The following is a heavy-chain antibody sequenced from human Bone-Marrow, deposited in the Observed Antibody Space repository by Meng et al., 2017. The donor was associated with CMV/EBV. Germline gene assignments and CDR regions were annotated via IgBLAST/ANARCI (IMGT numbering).Heavy chain of an antibody. CDR1: GFTFSSYS. J-gene: IGHJ6*02. Sequence: GGSLRLSCAASGFTFSSYSMNWVRQAPGKGLEWVSSISSSSSYIYYADSVKGRFTISRDNAKNSLYLQMHSLRAEDTAVYYCARYCSSTSCYYYGMDVWGQGTTVTVSS. V-gene: IGHV3-21*01. CDR2: ISSSSSYI. D-gene: IGHD2-2*01. CDR3: ARYCSSTSCYYYGMDV.